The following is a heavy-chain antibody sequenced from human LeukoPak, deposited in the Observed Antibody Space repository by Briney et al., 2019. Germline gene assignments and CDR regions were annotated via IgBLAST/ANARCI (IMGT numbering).Heavy chain of an antibody. D-gene: IGHD5-18*01. Sequence: GGSLRLSCAASGFTFSNAWMSWVRQAPGKGLEWVGRVKSKTDGGTTDYAAPVKGRITISRDDSKNTLYLQMNSLKTEDTAVYYCTILGYTCGRFDYWGQGTLVTVSS. CDR2: VKSKTDGGTT. V-gene: IGHV3-15*01. CDR1: GFTFSNAW. CDR3: TILGYTCGRFDY. J-gene: IGHJ4*02.